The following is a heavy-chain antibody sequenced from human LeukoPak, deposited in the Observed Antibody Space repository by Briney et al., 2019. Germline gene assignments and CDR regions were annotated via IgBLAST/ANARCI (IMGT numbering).Heavy chain of an antibody. V-gene: IGHV3-23*01. CDR3: AKDAYGDYGAGVWFDP. J-gene: IGHJ5*02. Sequence: GGSLRLSCAASGFTFSSYAMSWVRQAPGKGLEWVSAISGSGGSTYCADSVKGRFTISRDNSKNTLYLQMNSLRAEDTAVYYCAKDAYGDYGAGVWFDPWGQGTLVTVSS. CDR2: ISGSGGST. CDR1: GFTFSSYA. D-gene: IGHD4-17*01.